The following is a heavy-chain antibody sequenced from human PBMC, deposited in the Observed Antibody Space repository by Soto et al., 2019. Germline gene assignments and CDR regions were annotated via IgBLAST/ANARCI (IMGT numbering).Heavy chain of an antibody. V-gene: IGHV3-30-3*01. Sequence: QVQLVESGGGVVQPGRSLRLSCAASGFTFSSYAMHWVRQAPGKGLEWVAVISYDGSNKYYADSVKGRFTISRDNSKNTLYLQMNSLRAEDTAVYYCARDGYSNNVLDYWGQGTLVTVSS. CDR1: GFTFSSYA. J-gene: IGHJ4*02. CDR2: ISYDGSNK. CDR3: ARDGYSNNVLDY. D-gene: IGHD4-4*01.